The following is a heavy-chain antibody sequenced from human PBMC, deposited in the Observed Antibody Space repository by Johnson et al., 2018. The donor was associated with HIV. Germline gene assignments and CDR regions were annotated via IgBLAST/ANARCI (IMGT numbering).Heavy chain of an antibody. Sequence: QVQLVESGGGVVQPGRSLRLSCAASGFTFSSYGMNWVRQAPGKGLEWVAVISYDGSDKYYVDSMKGRFTISRDNAKNSLYLQMNSLRAEDTAVYYCAKDRDSSSWYGYDAFDIWGQGTMVTVSS. CDR1: GFTFSSYG. J-gene: IGHJ3*02. V-gene: IGHV3-30*18. CDR3: AKDRDSSSWYGYDAFDI. CDR2: ISYDGSDK. D-gene: IGHD6-13*01.